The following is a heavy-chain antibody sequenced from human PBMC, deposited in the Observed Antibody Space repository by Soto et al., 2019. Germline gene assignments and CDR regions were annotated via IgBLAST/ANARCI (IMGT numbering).Heavy chain of an antibody. J-gene: IGHJ4*02. Sequence: SETLSLTCAVYGGSFSGYYWSWIRQPPGKGLEWIGEINHSGSTNYNPSLKSRVTISVDTSKNQFSLKLSSVTAADTAVYYCARVGPRGYSYGYWYYFDYWGQGTLVTVSS. CDR2: INHSGST. CDR1: GGSFSGYY. V-gene: IGHV4-34*01. D-gene: IGHD5-18*01. CDR3: ARVGPRGYSYGYWYYFDY.